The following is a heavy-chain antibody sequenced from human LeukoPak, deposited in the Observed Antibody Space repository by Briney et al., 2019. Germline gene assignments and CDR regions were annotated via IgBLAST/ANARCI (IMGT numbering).Heavy chain of an antibody. CDR1: GFTFSDYY. D-gene: IGHD3-9*01. J-gene: IGHJ4*02. CDR3: ARETYDILTGPGPFDY. Sequence: GGSLRLSCAASGFTFSDYYMSWIRQAPGKGLEWVSYISSSGSTIYYADSAKGRFTISRDNAKNSLYLQMNSLRAEDTAVYYCARETYDILTGPGPFDYWGQGTLVTVSS. CDR2: ISSSGSTI. V-gene: IGHV3-11*01.